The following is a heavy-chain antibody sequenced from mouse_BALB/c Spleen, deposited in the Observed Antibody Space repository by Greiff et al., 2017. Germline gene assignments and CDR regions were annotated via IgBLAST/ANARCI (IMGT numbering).Heavy chain of an antibody. CDR3: ARDYYGSSYCDY. CDR2: ISYDGSN. D-gene: IGHD1-1*01. CDR1: GYSITSGYY. J-gene: IGHJ2*01. V-gene: IGHV3-6*02. Sequence: EVQLQESGPGLVKPSQSLSLTCSVTGYSITSGYYWNWIRQFPGNNLEWLGYISYDGSNNYNPSLKNRISITRATAKNQFFLKLNSVTTEDTATYYCARDYYGSSYCDYWGQGTTLTVSS.